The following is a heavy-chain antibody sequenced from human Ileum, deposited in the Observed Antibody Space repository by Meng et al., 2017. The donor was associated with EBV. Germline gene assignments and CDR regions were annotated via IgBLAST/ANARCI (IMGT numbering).Heavy chain of an antibody. V-gene: IGHV3-11*01. J-gene: IGHJ5*02. Sequence: VHVVAAGGDMVKPVGSLRLSCAASGLTFSDSSMTWSRQAPVKWLEWIALISSSSNIIYYTDSVKGRFTVSRDNAKNSLFLQMNSLRAEDTVVYFCARGRSWFDPWGQGTLVTVSS. CDR3: ARGRSWFDP. CDR2: ISSSSNII. CDR1: GLTFSDSS.